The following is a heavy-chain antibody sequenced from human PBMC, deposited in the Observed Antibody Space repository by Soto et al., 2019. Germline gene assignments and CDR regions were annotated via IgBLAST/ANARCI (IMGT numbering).Heavy chain of an antibody. CDR1: GGSISSGDYC. CDR3: ARWWSGSRQGFDP. CDR2: IYYSGST. V-gene: IGHV4-31*02. D-gene: IGHD3-3*01. Sequence: SETLSLTCTVSGGSISSGDYCWSWIRQHPGKGLEWIGYIYYSGSTYYNPSLKSRVTISVDTSKNQFSLKLSSVTAADTAVYYCARWWSGSRQGFDPWGQGTLVTVSS. J-gene: IGHJ5*02.